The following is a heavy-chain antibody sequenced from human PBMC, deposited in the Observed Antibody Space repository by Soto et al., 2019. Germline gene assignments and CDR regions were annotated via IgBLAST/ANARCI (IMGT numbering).Heavy chain of an antibody. J-gene: IGHJ3*02. CDR3: ARVERGTATTVVDAFDI. V-gene: IGHV4-34*01. CDR1: GGSVSSGSYY. D-gene: IGHD1-1*01. CDR2: MSHSGGT. Sequence: QVQLQQWGAGLLKPSETLSLTCAVYGGSVSSGSYYWSWIRQPPGKGLEWIGEMSHSGGTHFNPSLKSRVTISVDTSKDQLSLTVSSVTAADTALYYCARVERGTATTVVDAFDIWGPGTMVTVSS.